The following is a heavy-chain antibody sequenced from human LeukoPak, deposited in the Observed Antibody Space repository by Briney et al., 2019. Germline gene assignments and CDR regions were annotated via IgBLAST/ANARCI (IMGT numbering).Heavy chain of an antibody. V-gene: IGHV1-69*13. CDR1: GGTFSSYV. J-gene: IGHJ3*02. Sequence: SVKVSCKASGGTFSSYVLNWVRQAPGQGLEWLGGIIPIFGTPNYAQKFQGRVTITADETAYMELSGLRSEDTAVYYCARSLGARGSDAFDIWGQGTMVTVSS. CDR2: IIPIFGTP. D-gene: IGHD1-26*01. CDR3: ARSLGARGSDAFDI.